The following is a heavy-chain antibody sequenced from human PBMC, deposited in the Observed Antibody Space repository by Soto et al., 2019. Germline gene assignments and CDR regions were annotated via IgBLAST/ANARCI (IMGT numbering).Heavy chain of an antibody. J-gene: IGHJ4*02. CDR3: ARVDYDSSGSVRFYY. CDR2: IFYSGST. CDR1: GGSISSSSYY. Sequence: SETLSLTCTVSGGSISSSSYYWGWIRQPPGKGLEWIGSIFYSGSTYYNPSLKSRVTISVDTSKNQFSLKLSSVTAADTAVYYCARVDYDSSGSVRFYYWGQGTLVTVSS. D-gene: IGHD3-22*01. V-gene: IGHV4-39*07.